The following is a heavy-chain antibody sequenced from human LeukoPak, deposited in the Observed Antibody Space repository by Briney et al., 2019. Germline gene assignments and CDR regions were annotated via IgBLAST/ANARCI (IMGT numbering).Heavy chain of an antibody. Sequence: SETLSLTCTVSGGSISSYYWSWIRQPPGKGLEWTGYIYYSGSTNYNPSLKSRVTISVDTSKNQFSLKLSSVTAADTAVYYCARDQGPLAYCGGDCYSGWFDPWGQGTLVTVSS. CDR1: GGSISSYY. CDR2: IYYSGST. CDR3: ARDQGPLAYCGGDCYSGWFDP. V-gene: IGHV4-59*01. J-gene: IGHJ5*02. D-gene: IGHD2-21*02.